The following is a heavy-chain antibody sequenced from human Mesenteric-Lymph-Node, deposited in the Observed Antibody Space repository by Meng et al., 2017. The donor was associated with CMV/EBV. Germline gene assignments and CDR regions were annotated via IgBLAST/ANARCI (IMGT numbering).Heavy chain of an antibody. Sequence: KVSCKGSGYPFNNYWIGWVRQMPGKGLEWMGIVYPGDSETRYSPSFQGQVTISADKSISTAYLQWSSLKASDTAMYYCARQGYSNYIFDYWGQGTLVTVSS. J-gene: IGHJ4*02. CDR1: GYPFNNYW. D-gene: IGHD4-11*01. CDR3: ARQGYSNYIFDY. V-gene: IGHV5-51*01. CDR2: VYPGDSET.